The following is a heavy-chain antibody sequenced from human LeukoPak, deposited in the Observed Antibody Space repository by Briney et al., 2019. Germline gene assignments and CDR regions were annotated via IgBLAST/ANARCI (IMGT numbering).Heavy chain of an antibody. J-gene: IGHJ4*02. D-gene: IGHD3-10*01. V-gene: IGHV1-2*02. CDR3: ARGVGEIPLFDL. CDR2: INSNNGGT. Sequence: ASVKVSCKASGYTFSGYYMHWVRQAPGQGLEWMGWINSNNGGTRFAHKFQGRVTMTRDTSIFTAYMELSRLTSDDTAVYYCARGVGEIPLFDLWGPGTLVSVSS. CDR1: GYTFSGYY.